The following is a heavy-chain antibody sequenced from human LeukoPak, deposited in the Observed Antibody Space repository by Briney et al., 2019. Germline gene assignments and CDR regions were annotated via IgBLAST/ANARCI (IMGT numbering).Heavy chain of an antibody. CDR2: IYYSGST. CDR1: GGSISSYY. V-gene: IGHV4-59*01. CDR3: ARVRVRGVIPREIDY. D-gene: IGHD3-10*01. J-gene: IGHJ4*02. Sequence: SETQSLTCTVSGGSISSYYWSWIRQPPGKGLEWIGYIYYSGSTNYNPSLKSRVTISVDTSKNQFSLKLSSVTAADTAVYYCARVRVRGVIPREIDYWGQGTLVTVSS.